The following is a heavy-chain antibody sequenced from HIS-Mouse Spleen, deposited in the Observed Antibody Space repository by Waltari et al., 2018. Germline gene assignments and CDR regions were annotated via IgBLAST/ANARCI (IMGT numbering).Heavy chain of an antibody. CDR1: GGSISSSSYY. J-gene: IGHJ2*01. CDR3: AREIPYSSSWYDWYFEL. D-gene: IGHD6-13*01. V-gene: IGHV4-39*07. Sequence: QLQLQESGPGLVKPSETLSLTCTVSGGSISSSSYYWGWIRQPPGKGLEWIGGSYYSGSTYANPALKSRVTISVDTSKNQFSLKLGSVTAADTAVYYCAREIPYSSSWYDWYFELWGRGTLVTVSS. CDR2: SYYSGST.